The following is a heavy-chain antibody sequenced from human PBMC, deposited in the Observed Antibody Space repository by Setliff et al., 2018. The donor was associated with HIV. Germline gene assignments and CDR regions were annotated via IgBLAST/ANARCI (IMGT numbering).Heavy chain of an antibody. J-gene: IGHJ6*02. CDR2: IDRDGSET. V-gene: IGHV3-7*01. CDR3: VKDIAASGPHYYGLDV. Sequence: GGSLRLSCVASRFTFNDYWMSWVRQAPGKGLEWVANIDRDGSETNYVDSVKGRFTIFRDNAKNSLYLQMNSLRAEDTALYYCVKDIAASGPHYYGLDVWGQGTTVTVSS. CDR1: RFTFNDYW. D-gene: IGHD6-25*01.